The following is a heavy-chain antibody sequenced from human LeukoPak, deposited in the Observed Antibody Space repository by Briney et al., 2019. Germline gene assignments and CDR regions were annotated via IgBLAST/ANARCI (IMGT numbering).Heavy chain of an antibody. CDR3: ASLMVRGVY. V-gene: IGHV4-38-2*01. CDR2: IYHSGST. Sequence: SETLSLTCAVSGYSISSGYYWGWIRQPPGNGLEWIGSIYHSGSTYYNPSLKSRVTISVDTSKNQFSLKLSSVTAADTAVYYCASLMVRGVYWGQGTLVTVSS. D-gene: IGHD3-10*01. J-gene: IGHJ4*02. CDR1: GYSISSGYY.